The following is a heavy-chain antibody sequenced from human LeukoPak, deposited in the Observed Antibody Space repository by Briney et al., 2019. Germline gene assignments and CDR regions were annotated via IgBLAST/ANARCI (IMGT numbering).Heavy chain of an antibody. Sequence: ASMKVSCKASGYTFTSYYMHWVRQAPGQGLEWMGIINPSGGSTSYAQKFQGRVTMTRDMSTSTVYVELSSLRSEDTAVYYCARDADSIAVAGTGGQIWFDPWGQGTLVTVSS. CDR3: ARDADSIAVAGTGGQIWFDP. CDR1: GYTFTSYY. V-gene: IGHV1-46*01. D-gene: IGHD6-19*01. CDR2: INPSGGST. J-gene: IGHJ5*02.